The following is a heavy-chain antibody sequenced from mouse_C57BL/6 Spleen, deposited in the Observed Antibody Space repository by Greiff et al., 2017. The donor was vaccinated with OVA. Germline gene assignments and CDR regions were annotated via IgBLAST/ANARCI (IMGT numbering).Heavy chain of an antibody. CDR1: GYSFTSYY. J-gene: IGHJ2*01. CDR3: ASGGDPYYFDY. Sequence: QVQLQQSGPELVKPGASVKISCKASGYSFTSYYIHWVKQRPGQGLEWIGWIYPGSGNTKYNEKFKGKATLTADTSSSTAYMQLSSLTSEDSAVYYCASGGDPYYFDYWGQGTTLTVSS. CDR2: IYPGSGNT. V-gene: IGHV1-66*01. D-gene: IGHD2-13*01.